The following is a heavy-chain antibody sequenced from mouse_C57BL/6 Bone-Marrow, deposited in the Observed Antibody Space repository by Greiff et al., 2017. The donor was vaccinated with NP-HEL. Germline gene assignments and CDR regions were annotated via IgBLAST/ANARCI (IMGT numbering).Heavy chain of an antibody. Sequence: EVQLVESGGDLVKPGGSLKLSCAASGFTFSSYGMSWVRQTPDKRLEWVATISSGGSYTYYPDSVKGRFTISRDNAKNTLYLQMSSLKSEDTAMYYCARHDLLMDYWGQGTSVTVSS. J-gene: IGHJ4*01. CDR1: GFTFSSYG. D-gene: IGHD6-1*01. V-gene: IGHV5-6*01. CDR2: ISSGGSYT. CDR3: ARHDLLMDY.